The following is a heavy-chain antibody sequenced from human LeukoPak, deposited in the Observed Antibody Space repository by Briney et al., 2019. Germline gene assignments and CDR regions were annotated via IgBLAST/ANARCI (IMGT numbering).Heavy chain of an antibody. D-gene: IGHD3-22*01. Sequence: GGSLRLSCAASGFTFSSYGMHWVRQAPGKGLEWVAVISYDGSNKYYADSVKGRFTISRDNSKNTLYLQMNSLRAEDTAVYYCAKGPFFYYDASGYNYFDFWGQGTLVTVSS. V-gene: IGHV3-30*18. CDR2: ISYDGSNK. CDR1: GFTFSSYG. CDR3: AKGPFFYYDASGYNYFDF. J-gene: IGHJ4*02.